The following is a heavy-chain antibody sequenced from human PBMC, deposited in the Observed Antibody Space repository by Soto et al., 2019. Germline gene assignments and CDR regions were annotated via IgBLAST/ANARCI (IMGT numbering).Heavy chain of an antibody. J-gene: IGHJ4*02. CDR3: TRGCSGGTCYVFEY. CDR1: GYTFTSYA. Sequence: QVQLVQSGAEVKKAGASVKVSCKASGYTFTSYAIHWVRQAPGQRLEWMGWINAGTGNTKYSKKFQGRVTITRDTSASTVFMELSSLRSEDTAVYYCTRGCSGGTCYVFEYWGQGTLVTVSS. D-gene: IGHD2-15*01. V-gene: IGHV1-3*01. CDR2: INAGTGNT.